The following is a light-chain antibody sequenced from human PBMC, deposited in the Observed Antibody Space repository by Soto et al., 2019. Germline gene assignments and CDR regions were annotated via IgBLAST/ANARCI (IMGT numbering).Light chain of an antibody. Sequence: QSVLTQPASVSGSPGQSITISCTGTSSDVGGYHYVSWYQHHPGKAPKLLIYDVSNRPSGISNRFSGSKSDNTASLTISGLQPEDEADYYCSSYTTSNTRQIVFGTGIKLSVL. J-gene: IGLJ1*01. CDR1: SSDVGGYHY. CDR3: SSYTTSNTRQIV. CDR2: DVS. V-gene: IGLV2-14*03.